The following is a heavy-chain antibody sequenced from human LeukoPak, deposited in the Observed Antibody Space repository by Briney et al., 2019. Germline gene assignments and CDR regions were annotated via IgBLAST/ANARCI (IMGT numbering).Heavy chain of an antibody. V-gene: IGHV3-15*01. CDR3: TTGVRSYYDSSGYEDY. D-gene: IGHD3-22*01. CDR1: RFTFSNAW. J-gene: IGHJ4*02. Sequence: TGGSLRLSCAASRFTFSNAWMSWVRQAPGKGLEWVGRIKSKTDGGTTDYAAPVKGRFTISRDDSKNTLYLQMNSLKTEDTAVYYCTTGVRSYYDSSGYEDYWGQGTLVTVSS. CDR2: IKSKTDGGTT.